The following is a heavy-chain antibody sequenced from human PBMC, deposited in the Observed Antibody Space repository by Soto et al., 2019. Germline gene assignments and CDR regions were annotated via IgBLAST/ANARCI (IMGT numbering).Heavy chain of an antibody. CDR2: IIPAFGTA. Sequence: QVQLVQSGAEVKKPGSSVKVSCKASGGTFSNHAISWVRQAPGHGLEWMGGIIPAFGTANYAKKFQGRVTITADAATTTAYMEVSGLKSEDTAVYFCGSDRRYVVVVSGTPLHYYYGLDVWGQGTTVTVSS. CDR3: GSDRRYVVVVSGTPLHYYYGLDV. J-gene: IGHJ6*02. CDR1: GGTFSNHA. V-gene: IGHV1-69*01. D-gene: IGHD2-21*02.